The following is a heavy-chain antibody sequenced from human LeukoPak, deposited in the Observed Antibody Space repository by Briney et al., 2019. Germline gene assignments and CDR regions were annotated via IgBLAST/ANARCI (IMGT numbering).Heavy chain of an antibody. CDR3: ARAYSYSDL. D-gene: IGHD1-26*01. J-gene: IGHJ5*02. CDR2: ISGSGAST. V-gene: IGHV3-23*01. CDR1: GFTFSSYD. Sequence: GGSLRLSCAASGFTFSSYDMNWVRQAPGKGLEWVSGISGSGASTHYADSVKGRFAMSRDNSKNTVYLQMNSLRVDDTAVYYCARAYSYSDLWGQGTLVTVSS.